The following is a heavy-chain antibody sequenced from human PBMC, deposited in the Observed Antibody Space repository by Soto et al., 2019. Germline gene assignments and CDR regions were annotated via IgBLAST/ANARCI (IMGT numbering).Heavy chain of an antibody. CDR3: AKANYISGRNNWFDP. CDR1: GFNFSSYA. Sequence: PGGSLRRPCAASGFNFSSYAISRVRQAPGKGLEWVSTISGTGGSTYYEDSVQGRFTISRDNSKNTLYLQMNSLRAEDTALYYCAKANYISGRNNWFDPWGQGTLVTVSS. V-gene: IGHV3-23*01. CDR2: ISGTGGST. J-gene: IGHJ5*02. D-gene: IGHD6-19*01.